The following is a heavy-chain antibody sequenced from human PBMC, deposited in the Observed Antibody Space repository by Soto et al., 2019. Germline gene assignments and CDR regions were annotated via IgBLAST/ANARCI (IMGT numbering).Heavy chain of an antibody. CDR2: ISAYNGNT. CDR1: GYTFTSYG. CDR3: ARLTVGDYMFSF. V-gene: IGHV1-18*01. Sequence: ASVKVSCKASGYTFTSYGISWVRQAPGQGLEWMGWISAYNGNTNYAQKLQGRVTMTTDTSTSTAYMELRSAVTAADTAVYYCARLTVGDYMFSFWGQGTLVTVSS. D-gene: IGHD4-17*01. J-gene: IGHJ4*02.